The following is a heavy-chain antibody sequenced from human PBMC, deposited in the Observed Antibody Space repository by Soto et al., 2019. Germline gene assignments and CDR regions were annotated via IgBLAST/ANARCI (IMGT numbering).Heavy chain of an antibody. CDR3: ARVKQQLVQTYYSYYSGMDV. Sequence: PSETLSLTCTVSGGSISSYYWSWIRQPPGKGLDWIGYIYYSGSTNYNPSLKSRVTISADTSKNQFSLKLSSVTAADTAVYYCARVKQQLVQTYYSYYSGMDVWGQGTTVTV. D-gene: IGHD6-13*01. CDR1: GGSISSYY. CDR2: IYYSGST. J-gene: IGHJ6*02. V-gene: IGHV4-59*01.